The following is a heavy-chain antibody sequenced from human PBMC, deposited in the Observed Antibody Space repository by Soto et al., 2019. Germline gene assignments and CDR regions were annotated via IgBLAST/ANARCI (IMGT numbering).Heavy chain of an antibody. Sequence: PSETLSLTCTVSGGSISSSSYYWGWIRQPPGKGLEWIGSIYYSGSTYYNPSLKSRVTISVDTSKNQFSLKLSSVTAADTAVYYCARQIKGSIFGVVTSPFDYWGQGTLVTVSS. J-gene: IGHJ4*02. CDR2: IYYSGST. CDR3: ARQIKGSIFGVVTSPFDY. V-gene: IGHV4-39*01. D-gene: IGHD3-3*01. CDR1: GGSISSSSYY.